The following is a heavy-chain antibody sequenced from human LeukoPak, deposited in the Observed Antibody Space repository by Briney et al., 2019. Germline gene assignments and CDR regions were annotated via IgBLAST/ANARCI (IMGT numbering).Heavy chain of an antibody. CDR3: ARAPGSLMSIGVVRLFDY. CDR1: GYTFTSYG. J-gene: IGHJ4*02. Sequence: ASAKVSCKASGYTFTSYGISWVRQAPGQGLEWMGWISAYNGNTNYAQKLQGRVTMTTDTSTSTAYMELRSLRSDDTAVYYCARAPGSLMSIGVVRLFDYWGQGTLVTVSS. V-gene: IGHV1-18*01. D-gene: IGHD3-22*01. CDR2: ISAYNGNT.